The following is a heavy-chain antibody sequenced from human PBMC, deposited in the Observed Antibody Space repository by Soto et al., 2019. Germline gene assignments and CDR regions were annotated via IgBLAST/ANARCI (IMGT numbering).Heavy chain of an antibody. CDR1: GGSFSDYY. V-gene: IGHV4-34*01. Sequence: HVQLQQWGAGLLKPSETLSLTCAVYGGSFSDYYWSWIRQPPGKGLEWIGEINHSGSTNYNPSLKSRVTISVDTSKKHVSLKLNSVTAAVWAVYYCARGTYYDSSGIPNDYWGQGILVTVSS. J-gene: IGHJ4*02. D-gene: IGHD3-22*01. CDR2: INHSGST. CDR3: ARGTYYDSSGIPNDY.